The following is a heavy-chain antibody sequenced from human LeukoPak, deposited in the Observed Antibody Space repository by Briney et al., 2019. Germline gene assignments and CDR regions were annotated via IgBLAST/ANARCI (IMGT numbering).Heavy chain of an antibody. CDR2: INHSGST. Sequence: TSETLSLTCAVYGGSFSGYYWSWIRQPPGKGLEWIGEINHSGSTNYNPSLKSRVTISVDTSKNQFSLKLSSVTAADTAVYYCARGGSYYYDSSGYWAFYYYYYMDVWGKGTTVTVSS. CDR3: ARGGSYYYDSSGYWAFYYYYYMDV. CDR1: GGSFSGYY. J-gene: IGHJ6*03. V-gene: IGHV4-34*01. D-gene: IGHD3-22*01.